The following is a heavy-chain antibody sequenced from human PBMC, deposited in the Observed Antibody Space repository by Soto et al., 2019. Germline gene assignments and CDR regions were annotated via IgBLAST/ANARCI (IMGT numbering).Heavy chain of an antibody. CDR3: ARPLGRDDAFDI. D-gene: IGHD1-26*01. CDR1: GYTFTGYY. CDR2: INPNSGGT. Sequence: GASVKVSCKASGYTFTGYYMHWVRQAPGQGLEWMGWINPNSGGTNYAQKFQGWVTMTRDTSTSTVYMELSSLRSEDTAVYYCARPLGRDDAFDIWGQGTMVTVSS. V-gene: IGHV1-2*04. J-gene: IGHJ3*02.